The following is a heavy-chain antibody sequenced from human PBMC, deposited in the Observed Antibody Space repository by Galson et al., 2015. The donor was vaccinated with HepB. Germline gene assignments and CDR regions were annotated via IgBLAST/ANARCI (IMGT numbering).Heavy chain of an antibody. CDR2: ISGYSGHT. V-gene: IGHV1-18*01. D-gene: IGHD6-19*01. J-gene: IGHJ4*02. Sequence: SVKVSCKASGYTFTKFGIGWVRQAPGQGLGWMAWISGYSGHTNYPQKFQGRVTVTADTSTTTVYMVLRSLRSDDTAVYYCARGRSSGWSFDYWGQGTLVTVSS. CDR3: ARGRSSGWSFDY. CDR1: GYTFTKFG.